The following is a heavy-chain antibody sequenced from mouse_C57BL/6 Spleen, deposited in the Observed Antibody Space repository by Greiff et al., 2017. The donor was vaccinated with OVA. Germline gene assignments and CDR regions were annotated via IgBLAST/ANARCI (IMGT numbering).Heavy chain of an antibody. CDR2: IDPSDSYT. D-gene: IGHD2-10*01. CDR1: GYTFTSYW. Sequence: QVQLQQPGAELVRPGTSVKLSCKASGYTFTSYWMHWVKQRPGQGLEWIGVIDPSDSYTNYNQKFKGKATLTVDTSSSTAYMQLSSLTSEDSAVYYCARWPYMGDAMDYWGQGTSVTVSS. J-gene: IGHJ4*01. CDR3: ARWPYMGDAMDY. V-gene: IGHV1-59*01.